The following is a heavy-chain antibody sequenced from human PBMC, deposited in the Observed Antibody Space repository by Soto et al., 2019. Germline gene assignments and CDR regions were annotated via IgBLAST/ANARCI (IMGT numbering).Heavy chain of an antibody. CDR2: INAGNGNT. CDR3: ARSIVVVTALDN. J-gene: IGHJ4*02. Sequence: ASVKVSCKASGYTFTSYAMHWVRQAPGQRLEWMGWINAGNGNTKYSQKFQGRVTITRDTSASTAYMELSSLRSEDTAVYYCARSIVVVTALDNGGQGTLVTTSS. V-gene: IGHV1-3*01. CDR1: GYTFTSYA. D-gene: IGHD2-21*02.